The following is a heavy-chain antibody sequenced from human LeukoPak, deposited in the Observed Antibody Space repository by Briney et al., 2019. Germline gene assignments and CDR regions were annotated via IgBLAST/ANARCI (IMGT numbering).Heavy chain of an antibody. CDR2: ISSSGSTI. CDR3: VRSPSTLEYYCGSGSYYTFDY. CDR1: GFTFSSYE. V-gene: IGHV3-48*03. J-gene: IGHJ4*02. Sequence: GGSLRLSCAASGFTFSSYEMNWVRQAPGKGLEWVSYISSSGSTIYYADSVKGRFTISRDNAKNSLYLQMNSLRAEDTAVYYCVRSPSTLEYYCGSGSYYTFDYWGQGTLVTVSS. D-gene: IGHD3-10*01.